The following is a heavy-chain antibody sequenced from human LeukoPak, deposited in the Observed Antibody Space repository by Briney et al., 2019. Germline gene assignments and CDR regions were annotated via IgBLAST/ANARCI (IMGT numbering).Heavy chain of an antibody. CDR3: ARADTSGYIYYFDY. V-gene: IGHV3-23*01. Sequence: GGSLRLSCAASGFNFSNSAMSWVRQAPGKGLEWVSSVSGSGGSTYYADSVKGRFTISRDNSKNTLYLQVNSLRAEDTAVYYCARADTSGYIYYFDYWGQGTLVTVSS. CDR2: VSGSGGST. J-gene: IGHJ4*02. D-gene: IGHD3-22*01. CDR1: GFNFSNSA.